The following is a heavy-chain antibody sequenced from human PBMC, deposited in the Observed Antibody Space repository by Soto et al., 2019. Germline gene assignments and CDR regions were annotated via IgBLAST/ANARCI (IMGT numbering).Heavy chain of an antibody. CDR1: GGSISSGYY. D-gene: IGHD3-3*01. CDR2: INHSGST. Sequence: SETLSLTCAVSGGSISSGYYWSWIRQPPGKGLEWIGEINHSGSTNYNPSLKSRVTISVDTSKNQFSLKLSSVTAADTAVYYCAIGVTIFGVVNFSSPYYYYGMDVWGQGTTVTVSS. CDR3: AIGVTIFGVVNFSSPYYYYGMDV. V-gene: IGHV4-34*01. J-gene: IGHJ6*02.